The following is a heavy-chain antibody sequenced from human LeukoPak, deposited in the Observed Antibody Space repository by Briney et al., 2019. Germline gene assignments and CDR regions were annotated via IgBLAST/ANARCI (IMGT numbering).Heavy chain of an antibody. D-gene: IGHD6-6*01. CDR3: ATGASRHDYYYYYYMDV. CDR1: GFTVSSNY. V-gene: IGHV3-53*01. Sequence: GGSLRLSCAASGFTVSSNYMSWVRQAPGKGLEWVSVIYSGGSTYYADSVTGRFTISRDNSKNTLYLQLISLMADDTAVYYCATGASRHDYYYYYYMDVWGKGTTVTISS. CDR2: IYSGGST. J-gene: IGHJ6*03.